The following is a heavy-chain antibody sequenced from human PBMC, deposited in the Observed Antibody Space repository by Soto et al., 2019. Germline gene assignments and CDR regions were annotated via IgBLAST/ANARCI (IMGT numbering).Heavy chain of an antibody. CDR1: GYSFTSYW. V-gene: IGHV5-51*01. CDR2: IYPSDSDT. J-gene: IGHJ4*02. Sequence: GESLKISCKGSGYSFTSYWIGWVRQMPGKGLEWMGIIYPSDSDTRYSPSFQGQVTISADKSISTAYLQWSSLKASDTAMYYCASPYSSSWLSLDYWGQGTLVTVSS. CDR3: ASPYSSSWLSLDY. D-gene: IGHD6-13*01.